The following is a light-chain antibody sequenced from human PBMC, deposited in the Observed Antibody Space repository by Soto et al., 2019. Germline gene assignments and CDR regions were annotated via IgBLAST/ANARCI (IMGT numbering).Light chain of an antibody. J-gene: IGKJ5*01. V-gene: IGKV1-39*01. CDR2: AAS. CDR1: QSISSY. Sequence: DIQITQSPSSLSASVGDRVTITCRASQSISSYLNWYQQKPGKAPKLLIYAASSLQSGVPSRFSGSGSGTDFTLTISSLQPEDFATYYCQQSYSTPWTFGQGTRLEI. CDR3: QQSYSTPWT.